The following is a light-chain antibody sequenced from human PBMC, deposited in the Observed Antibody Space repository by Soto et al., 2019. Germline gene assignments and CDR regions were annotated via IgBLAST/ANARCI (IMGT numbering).Light chain of an antibody. V-gene: IGKV3-20*01. Sequence: ETVLTQSPGTLSLSPGERVTLSCRTSQSVSSSYLAWYQQRPGQAPRLLIYGASSRATGIPDRFTGSTSGTDFTRTISSLEPEDFAVYYCQLYGSSPLYTFGQGTKLEIK. J-gene: IGKJ2*01. CDR2: GAS. CDR1: QSVSSSY. CDR3: QLYGSSPLYT.